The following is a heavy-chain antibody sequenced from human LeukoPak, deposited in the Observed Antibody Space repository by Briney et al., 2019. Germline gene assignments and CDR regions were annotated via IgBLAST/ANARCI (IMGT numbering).Heavy chain of an antibody. V-gene: IGHV1-69*05. Sequence: SVKVSCKASGGTFSSYAISWVRQAPGQGLEWMGGIIPIFGTANYAQKFQGRVTITTDESTSTAYMELSSLRSEDTAVYYCAGDPSAGKKGPDYYYYYMDVWGKGTTVTVS. CDR3: AGDPSAGKKGPDYYYYYMDV. CDR1: GGTFSSYA. CDR2: IIPIFGTA. J-gene: IGHJ6*03. D-gene: IGHD1-26*01.